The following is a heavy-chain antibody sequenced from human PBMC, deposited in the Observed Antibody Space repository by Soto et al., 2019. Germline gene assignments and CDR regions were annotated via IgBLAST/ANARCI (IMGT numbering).Heavy chain of an antibody. CDR3: TTDCDYNAYYYDSSGSYGMDV. V-gene: IGHV3-15*01. D-gene: IGHD3-22*01. CDR1: GFTFSNAL. J-gene: IGHJ6*01. CDR2: IKSKTDGGTT. Sequence: GSLRLSCAASGFTFSNALMSWVRQAPGKGLEWSGRIKSKTDGGTTDYAAPVKGRFTISRDDSKNTLYLQMNSLKTEDTAVYYCTTDCDYNAYYYDSSGSYGMDVWGQGTTVTVSS.